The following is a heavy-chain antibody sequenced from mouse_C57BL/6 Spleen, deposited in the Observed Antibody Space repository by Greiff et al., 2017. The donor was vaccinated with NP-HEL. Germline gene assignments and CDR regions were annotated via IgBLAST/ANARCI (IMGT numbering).Heavy chain of an antibody. CDR1: GYTFTSYG. J-gene: IGHJ1*03. CDR3: ARAGGYGSSRYFDV. V-gene: IGHV1-81*01. CDR2: IYPRSGNT. Sequence: QVQLQQSGAELARPGASVKLSCKASGYTFTSYGISWVKQRTGQGLEWIGEIYPRSGNTYYNEKFKGKATLTADKSSSTAYMELRSLTAEDSAVYFCARAGGYGSSRYFDVWGTGTTVTVSS. D-gene: IGHD1-1*01.